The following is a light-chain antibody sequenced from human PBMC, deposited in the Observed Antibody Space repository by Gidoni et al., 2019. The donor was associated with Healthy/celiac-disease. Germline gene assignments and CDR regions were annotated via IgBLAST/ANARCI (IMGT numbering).Light chain of an antibody. CDR2: GAS. Sequence: ATTQSPATLSVSPGARATLSCRASQSVSSNLAWYQQKPGQAPRLLIYGASTRATGNPARFSGSGSGTEFTLTISSMRSEDFAVYYCQQYNNWPPYMYTFGQGTKLEIK. CDR1: QSVSSN. CDR3: QQYNNWPPYMYT. J-gene: IGKJ2*01. V-gene: IGKV3-15*01.